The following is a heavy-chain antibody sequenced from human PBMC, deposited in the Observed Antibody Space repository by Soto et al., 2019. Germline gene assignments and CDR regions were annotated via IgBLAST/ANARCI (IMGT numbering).Heavy chain of an antibody. CDR2: IYYSGSF. CDR3: ARAPETSTLYRWAIPYFFDS. D-gene: IGHD2-21*01. J-gene: IGHJ4*02. V-gene: IGHV4-31*01. CDR1: GGSISSGGSY. Sequence: QVQLQESGPGLVKPSQTLSLTCSVSGGSISSGGSYWSWNRQRPGQGLEWIGYIYYSGSFYYTPSLKGLVMISTDTSKNQFSLKLSSVTAADTAVYYCARAPETSTLYRWAIPYFFDSWGQGSLVTVSS.